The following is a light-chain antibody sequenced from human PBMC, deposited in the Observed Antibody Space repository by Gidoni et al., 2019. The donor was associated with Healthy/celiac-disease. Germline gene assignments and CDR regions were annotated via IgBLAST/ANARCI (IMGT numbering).Light chain of an antibody. V-gene: IGKV3D-11*01. Sequence: EIVLTQSPATLSLSPGERATLSCRASQGVSSYLAWYQQKPGQAPRLLIYDASNRATGIPAGFSGSGPGTDFTLTISSLEPEDFAVYYCQQRSNWHPLTFGGGTKVEIK. J-gene: IGKJ4*01. CDR1: QGVSSY. CDR2: DAS. CDR3: QQRSNWHPLT.